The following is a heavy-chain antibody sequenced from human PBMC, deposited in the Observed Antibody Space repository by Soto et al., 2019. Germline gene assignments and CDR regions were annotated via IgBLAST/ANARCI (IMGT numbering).Heavy chain of an antibody. V-gene: IGHV3-30-3*01. Sequence: QVQLVASGGGVVQPGRSLRLSCAASGFTFSSYAMHWVRQAPGKGLEWVAVISYDGSNKYYADSGKGRFSISRDNSKNSLYLQMNSWRAEDTAVYDCASHPWFDPWGQGTLVTVSS. CDR1: GFTFSSYA. CDR2: ISYDGSNK. CDR3: ASHPWFDP. J-gene: IGHJ5*02.